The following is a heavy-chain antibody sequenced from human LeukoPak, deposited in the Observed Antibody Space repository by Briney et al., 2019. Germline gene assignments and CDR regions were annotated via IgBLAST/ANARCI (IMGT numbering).Heavy chain of an antibody. CDR3: AAYNWNYGYFDY. D-gene: IGHD1-7*01. CDR2: IYYSGST. J-gene: IGHJ4*02. V-gene: IGHV4-39*07. Sequence: SETLSLTCIVSGGSISSSSYYWGWIRQPPGKGLEWIGSIYYSGSTYYNPSLKSRVTISVDTSKNQFSLKLSSVTAADTAVYYCAAYNWNYGYFDYWGQGTLVTVSS. CDR1: GGSISSSSYY.